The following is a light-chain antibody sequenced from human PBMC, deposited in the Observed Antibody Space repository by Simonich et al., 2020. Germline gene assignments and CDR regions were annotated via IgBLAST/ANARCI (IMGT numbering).Light chain of an antibody. CDR3: MQGTHWPQFT. V-gene: IGKV2-30*02. J-gene: IGKJ3*01. CDR1: QSLVHSDGNTY. CDR2: NVS. Sequence: DVVMTQSPLSLPVTLGQPASISCRSSQSLVHSDGNTYLNWFQQRPGQSPRRLIYNVSNRESWVPDRFSGSGSGTDFTLRISRVEAEDVGGDYCMQGTHWPQFTFGPGTKVDIK.